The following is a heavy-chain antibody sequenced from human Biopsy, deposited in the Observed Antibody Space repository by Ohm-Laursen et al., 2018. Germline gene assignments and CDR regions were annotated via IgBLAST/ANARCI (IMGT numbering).Heavy chain of an antibody. CDR2: INTENGNT. Sequence: SVKVSYKASGYTFTSYGISWVRQAPGQGLEWMGWINTENGNTIYAQNLQGRVTMTADTSTSTAYMEVTSLRSDDTAVYYCARAKLEPVYYYYGMDVWGQGTTVTVSS. V-gene: IGHV1-18*01. J-gene: IGHJ6*02. D-gene: IGHD1-1*01. CDR3: ARAKLEPVYYYYGMDV. CDR1: GYTFTSYG.